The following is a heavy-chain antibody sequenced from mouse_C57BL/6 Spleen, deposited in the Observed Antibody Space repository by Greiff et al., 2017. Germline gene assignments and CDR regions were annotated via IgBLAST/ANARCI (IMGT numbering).Heavy chain of an antibody. CDR3: ARGGLGNYDAY. CDR1: GYTFTSYW. Sequence: QVQLQQPGAELVRPGSSVKLSCKASGYTFTSYWMHWVKQRPIKGLEWIGNIDPSDSETHYNQKFKDKATFTVDKSSSTAYMQLSSLTSEDSAVYYCARGGLGNYDAYWGQGTLVTVSA. CDR2: IDPSDSET. V-gene: IGHV1-52*01. J-gene: IGHJ3*01. D-gene: IGHD2-1*01.